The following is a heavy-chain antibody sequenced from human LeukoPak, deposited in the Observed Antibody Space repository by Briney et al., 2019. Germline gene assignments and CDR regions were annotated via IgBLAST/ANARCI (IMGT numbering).Heavy chain of an antibody. D-gene: IGHD3-10*01. V-gene: IGHV4-31*03. Sequence: SEALSLTCTVSGGSISSGGYFWSWVRQHPGKGLEWIGYISHSGSTYYNPSLKSRVTISLDTSKDRFSLRLSSVTAADTAVYYCARDLWFGEYNWFDPWGQGTLVTVSS. CDR1: GGSISSGGYF. CDR3: ARDLWFGEYNWFDP. J-gene: IGHJ5*02. CDR2: ISHSGST.